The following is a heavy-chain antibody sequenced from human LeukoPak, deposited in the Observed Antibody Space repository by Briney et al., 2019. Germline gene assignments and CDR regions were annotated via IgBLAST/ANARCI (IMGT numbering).Heavy chain of an antibody. CDR2: ISGSGGST. Sequence: GGSLRLSCAASGFTFSSYAMSWVRQAPGKGLEWVSAISGSGGSTYYADSVKGRFTISRDNSKNTLYLQMNSLRAEDTAVYYCAKHSSSSRYYYYYMDVWGKGTTVTVSS. CDR3: AKHSSSSRYYYYYMDV. J-gene: IGHJ6*03. CDR1: GFTFSSYA. D-gene: IGHD6-6*01. V-gene: IGHV3-23*01.